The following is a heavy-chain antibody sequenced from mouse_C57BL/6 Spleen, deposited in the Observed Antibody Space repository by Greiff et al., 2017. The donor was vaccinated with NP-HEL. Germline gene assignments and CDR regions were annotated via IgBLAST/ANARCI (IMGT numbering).Heavy chain of an antibody. CDR3: ARRGYYYGSSSYLYFDV. Sequence: EVQRVESGGGLVQPGGSLKLSCAASGFTFSDYYMYWVRQTPEKRLEWVAYISNVGGSTYYPDTVQGRFTFSRDKAKNTLYLQMSRLKSEDTAMYYCARRGYYYGSSSYLYFDVWGTGTTVTVSS. CDR1: GFTFSDYY. J-gene: IGHJ1*03. V-gene: IGHV5-12*01. D-gene: IGHD1-1*01. CDR2: ISNVGGST.